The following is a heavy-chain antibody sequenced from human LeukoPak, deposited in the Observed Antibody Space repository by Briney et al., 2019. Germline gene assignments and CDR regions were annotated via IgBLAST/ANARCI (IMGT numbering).Heavy chain of an antibody. Sequence: KPSQTLSLTCAVSGGSISSGGYYWSWIRQPPGKGLEWIGYIYYSGSTYYNPSLKSRVTISVDTSKNQFSLKLSSVTAADTAVYYCATMAYYYDSSGSYAFDIWGQGTMVTVSS. CDR1: GGSISSGGYY. V-gene: IGHV4-30-4*01. J-gene: IGHJ3*02. CDR2: IYYSGST. CDR3: ATMAYYYDSSGSYAFDI. D-gene: IGHD3-22*01.